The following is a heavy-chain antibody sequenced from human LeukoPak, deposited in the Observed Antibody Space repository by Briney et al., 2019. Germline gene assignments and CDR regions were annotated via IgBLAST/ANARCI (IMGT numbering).Heavy chain of an antibody. CDR2: ISGSGGST. CDR3: AKVSQDYGGNLLHDY. Sequence: GGSLRLSCAASGFTFSSYAMSWVRQAPGKGLEWVSAISGSGGSTYYADSVKGRFTISRDNSKNTLYLQMNSLRAEDTAVYYCAKVSQDYGGNLLHDYWGQGTLVTVSS. J-gene: IGHJ4*02. CDR1: GFTFSSYA. D-gene: IGHD4-23*01. V-gene: IGHV3-23*01.